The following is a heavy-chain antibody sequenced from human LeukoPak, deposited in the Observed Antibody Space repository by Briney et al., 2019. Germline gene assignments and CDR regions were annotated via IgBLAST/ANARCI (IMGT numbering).Heavy chain of an antibody. CDR1: GGSISSSSYY. CDR3: ARHEVDSRGPLVY. D-gene: IGHD6-19*01. CDR2: IYYSGST. Sequence: KPSETLSLTSTVSGGSISSSSYYWGWIRQPPGKELEWIGSIYYSGSTYYNPSLKSRVTISVDTSKNQFSPKLSSVTAADTAVYYCARHEVDSRGPLVYWGQGTLVTVSS. V-gene: IGHV4-39*01. J-gene: IGHJ4*02.